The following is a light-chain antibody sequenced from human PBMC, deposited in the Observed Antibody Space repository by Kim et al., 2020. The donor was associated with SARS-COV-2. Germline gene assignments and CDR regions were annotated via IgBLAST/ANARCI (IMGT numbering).Light chain of an antibody. Sequence: PASISCRCSQSLVHSDGNTYLSWFQQRPGQSPRRLIYKASNRDSGVPDRFSGSGSGTDFILKISRVEAEDVGVYYCMQSTQWPGTFGGGTKVDIK. CDR3: MQSTQWPGT. CDR2: KAS. V-gene: IGKV2-30*02. J-gene: IGKJ4*01. CDR1: QSLVHSDGNTY.